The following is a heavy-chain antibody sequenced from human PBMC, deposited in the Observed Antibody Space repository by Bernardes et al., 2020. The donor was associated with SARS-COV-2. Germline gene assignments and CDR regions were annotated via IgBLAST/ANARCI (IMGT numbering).Heavy chain of an antibody. CDR2: IYYSGNT. CDR1: GGSISSSSYY. CDR3: ARQGDGYSLIYLES. Sequence: ETLSPTCTVSGGSISSSSYYWGWIRQPPGKGLEWIGSIYYSGNTYYNPSLKSRVTISVDTSKNQFSLKLSSVTAADTAVYYCARQGDGYSLIYLESWGQGTRVTVSS. V-gene: IGHV4-39*01. J-gene: IGHJ4*02. D-gene: IGHD3-3*01.